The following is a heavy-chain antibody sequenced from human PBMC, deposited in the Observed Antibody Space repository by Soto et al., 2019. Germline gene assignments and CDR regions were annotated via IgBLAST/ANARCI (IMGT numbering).Heavy chain of an antibody. CDR1: GYSFTSYW. CDR2: IYPGDSDT. Sequence: PGESLKISCKGSGYSFTSYWIGWVRQMPGKGLEWMGIIYPGDSDTRYSPSFQGQVTISADKSISTAYLQWSSLKASDTAMYYCARLPLPDSSSSGYYYGMDVWGQGTTVTVSS. V-gene: IGHV5-51*01. J-gene: IGHJ6*02. D-gene: IGHD6-6*01. CDR3: ARLPLPDSSSSGYYYGMDV.